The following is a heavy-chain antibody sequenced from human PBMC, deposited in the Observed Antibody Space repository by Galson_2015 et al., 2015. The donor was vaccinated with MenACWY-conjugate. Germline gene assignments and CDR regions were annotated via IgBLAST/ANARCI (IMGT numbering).Heavy chain of an antibody. Sequence: SLRLSCAASGFPFSTYWMSWVRQAPGKGLEWVANIKQDGSEKYYVDSVKGRFTISRDNAKNSLYLQMTSLRVEDTAVYYCARDSLLQHLAPVCSSWGQGTLVTVSS. CDR2: IKQDGSEK. J-gene: IGHJ5*02. D-gene: IGHD6-13*01. V-gene: IGHV3-7*03. CDR1: GFPFSTYW. CDR3: ARDSLLQHLAPVCSS.